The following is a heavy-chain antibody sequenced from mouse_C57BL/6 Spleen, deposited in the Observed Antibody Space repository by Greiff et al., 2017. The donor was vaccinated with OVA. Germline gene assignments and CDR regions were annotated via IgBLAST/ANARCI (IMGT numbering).Heavy chain of an antibody. D-gene: IGHD1-1*01. J-gene: IGHJ2*01. CDR2: IHPNSGST. CDR3: ARGGVTVEDYFDY. V-gene: IGHV1-64*01. CDR1: GYTFTSYW. Sequence: QVQLQQPGAELVKPGASVKLSCKASGYTFTSYWMHWVKQRPGQGLEWIGMIHPNSGSTNYNEKFKSKATLTVDKSSSTAYMQLSSLTSEDSAVYYCARGGVTVEDYFDYWGQGTTLTVSS.